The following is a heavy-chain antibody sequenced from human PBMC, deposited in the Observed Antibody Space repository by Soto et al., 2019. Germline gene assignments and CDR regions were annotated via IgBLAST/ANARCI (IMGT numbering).Heavy chain of an antibody. D-gene: IGHD3-3*01. CDR1: GGSISSYY. J-gene: IGHJ4*02. Sequence: PSETLSLTCTVSGGSISSYYWSWIRQPPGKGLEWIGYIYYSGSTNYNPSLKSRVTISVDTSKNQFSLKLSSVTAADTAVYYCASECLEDFWSGYYHFDSWGQGTLVPVSA. CDR2: IYYSGST. V-gene: IGHV4-59*01. CDR3: ASECLEDFWSGYYHFDS.